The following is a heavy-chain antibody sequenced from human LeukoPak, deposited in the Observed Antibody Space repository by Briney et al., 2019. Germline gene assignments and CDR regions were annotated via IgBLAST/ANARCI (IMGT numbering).Heavy chain of an antibody. V-gene: IGHV3-23*01. CDR3: AKAGSIRFDY. Sequence: GGSLRLSCAASGFTFTNYAMSWVRRAPGKGLEWVSGLSGSGNDTYYADSVKGRFTISRDNSKNTLYLQMNSLRAEDTAVYYCAKAGSIRFDYWGQGTLVTVSS. D-gene: IGHD1-26*01. CDR1: GFTFTNYA. CDR2: LSGSGNDT. J-gene: IGHJ4*02.